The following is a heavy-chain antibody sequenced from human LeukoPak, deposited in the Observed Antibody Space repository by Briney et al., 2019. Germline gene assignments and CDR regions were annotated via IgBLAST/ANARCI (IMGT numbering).Heavy chain of an antibody. V-gene: IGHV4-4*02. CDR2: MYLSGTT. CDR3: AGLVGRYSSGLYYYYFDY. CDR1: GDSINSLDL. Sequence: PSETLSLTCTVSGDSINSLDLWSWVRQPPGKGLGWIGEMYLSGTTHSNPSVKSRVAISIDKSKNQFFLNLSSVTAADTAVYYCAGLVGRYSSGLYYYYFDYWGQGTLVTVSS. J-gene: IGHJ4*02. D-gene: IGHD3-22*01.